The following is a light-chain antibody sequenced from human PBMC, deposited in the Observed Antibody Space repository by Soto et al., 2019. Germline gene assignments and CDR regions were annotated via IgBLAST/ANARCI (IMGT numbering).Light chain of an antibody. CDR2: RAS. CDR3: QQYYSAPAT. J-gene: IGKJ1*01. V-gene: IGKV3-20*01. CDR1: QSVSSDY. Sequence: EIVLTQSPGTLSLSPGERATLSCRASQSVSSDYLAWYQQKPGQTPKVLIYRASSRATGIPDRFSGSGSGTDFTLTISRLEPEDVAVYFCQQYYSAPATFGQGTKVEIK.